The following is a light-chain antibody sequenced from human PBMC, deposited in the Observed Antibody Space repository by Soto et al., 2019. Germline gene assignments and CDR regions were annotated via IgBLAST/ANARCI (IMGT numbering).Light chain of an antibody. J-gene: IGLJ1*01. Sequence: ALTQPASVSGSPGQSITISCTGTSSDVGAYNHVSWYQQHPGKAPQLIIYEVSKRPSGLSNRFSASKSGNTASLTISGLQAEDEADYYCCSYTTSRTLVFGTGTKVTVL. CDR3: CSYTTSRTLV. CDR1: SSDVGAYNH. CDR2: EVS. V-gene: IGLV2-14*01.